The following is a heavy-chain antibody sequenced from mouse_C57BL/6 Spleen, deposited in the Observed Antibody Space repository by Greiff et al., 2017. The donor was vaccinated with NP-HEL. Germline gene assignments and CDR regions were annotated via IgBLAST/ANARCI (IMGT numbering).Heavy chain of an antibody. J-gene: IGHJ2*01. Sequence: VQLQQSDAELVKPGASVKISCKASGYTFTDHTIHWMKQRPEQGLEWIGYIYPRDGSTKYNEKFKGKATLTADKSSSTAYMQLNSRTSEDSAVDFCARGRCYGSSYYFDYWGQGTTLTVSS. CDR2: IYPRDGST. D-gene: IGHD1-1*01. V-gene: IGHV1-78*01. CDR3: ARGRCYGSSYYFDY. CDR1: GYTFTDHT.